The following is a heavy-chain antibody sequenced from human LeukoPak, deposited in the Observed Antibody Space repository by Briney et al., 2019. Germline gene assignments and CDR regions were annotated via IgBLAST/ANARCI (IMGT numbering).Heavy chain of an antibody. CDR1: GFIFSAYA. J-gene: IGHJ4*02. CDR3: AKRVTVTTKYFDS. CDR2: IGTGGET. D-gene: IGHD4-17*01. V-gene: IGHV3-23*01. Sequence: GGSLRLSCAASGFIFSAYAMCWVRQAPGQGLEWISVIGTGGETHYAESVRGRFTISRSNFKNTLYLQMNSLRAEDTAVYYCAKRVTVTTKYFDSWGQGTLVTVSS.